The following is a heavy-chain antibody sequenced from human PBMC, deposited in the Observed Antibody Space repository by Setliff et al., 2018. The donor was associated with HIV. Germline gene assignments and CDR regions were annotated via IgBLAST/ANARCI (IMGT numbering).Heavy chain of an antibody. Sequence: GGSLRLSCAASGFTFSGYNLNWVRQAPGKGLEWVSTIAGNAINTYHADSVKGRFTISRDNSKNTLSLQMSSLRAEDTAVYFCAKDRGSDPYDPIDYWGQGTLVTVSS. CDR2: IAGNAINT. CDR3: AKDRGSDPYDPIDY. D-gene: IGHD3-22*01. CDR1: GFTFSGYN. J-gene: IGHJ4*02. V-gene: IGHV3-23*01.